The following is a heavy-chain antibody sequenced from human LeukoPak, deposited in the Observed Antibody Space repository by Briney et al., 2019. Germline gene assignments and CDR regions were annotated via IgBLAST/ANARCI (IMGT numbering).Heavy chain of an antibody. V-gene: IGHV3-23*01. D-gene: IGHD3-10*01. CDR1: GFTFSSYA. CDR2: ISGSGGST. CDR3: AKSEGTIVRGVIIRPYYFDY. J-gene: IGHJ4*02. Sequence: PGGSLRLSCAASGFTFSSYAMSWVRQAPGKGLEWVSAISGSGGSTYYADSVKGRFTISRDNSKNTLYLQINSLRAEDTAVYYCAKSEGTIVRGVIIRPYYFDYWGQGTLVTVSS.